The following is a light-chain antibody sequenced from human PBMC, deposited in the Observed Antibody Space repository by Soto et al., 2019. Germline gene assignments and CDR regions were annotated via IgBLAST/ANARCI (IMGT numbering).Light chain of an antibody. CDR2: GAS. CDR1: QSISSSY. Sequence: PGERATLSCRASQSISSSYLAWYQQRPGQAPRLLIYGASSRATGIPDRFSGSGSGTDFTLTISRLEPEDFAVYYCQQYGMSPWTFGQGTKVEI. J-gene: IGKJ1*01. CDR3: QQYGMSPWT. V-gene: IGKV3-20*01.